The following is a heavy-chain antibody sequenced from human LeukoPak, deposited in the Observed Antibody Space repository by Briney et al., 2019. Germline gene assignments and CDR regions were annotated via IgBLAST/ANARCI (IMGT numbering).Heavy chain of an antibody. CDR3: ARWSSGWYVLDY. CDR1: GFTFSSHW. V-gene: IGHV3-74*03. Sequence: GESLRLSCAASGFTFSSHWMHWVRQAPGKGLVWVSRINSDGTSTTCADSVKGRFTISRDNARNTLYLQMNSLRVEDTAVYYCARWSSGWYVLDYWGQGSLVTVSS. J-gene: IGHJ4*02. D-gene: IGHD6-19*01. CDR2: INSDGTST.